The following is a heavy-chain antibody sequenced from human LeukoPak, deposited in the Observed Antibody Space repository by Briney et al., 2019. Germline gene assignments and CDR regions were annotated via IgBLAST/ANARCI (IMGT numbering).Heavy chain of an antibody. Sequence: PGGSLRLSCAASGFVSSNHWMNWVRQAPGKGLEWVANIKQDGGQIYYLESVKGRFTVSRDNAKNSLNLQMNSLRAEDTAVYYCARLGARQMLEYWGQGTLVTVSS. D-gene: IGHD4-17*01. CDR1: GFVSSNHW. CDR3: ARLGARQMLEY. V-gene: IGHV3-7*01. J-gene: IGHJ4*02. CDR2: IKQDGGQI.